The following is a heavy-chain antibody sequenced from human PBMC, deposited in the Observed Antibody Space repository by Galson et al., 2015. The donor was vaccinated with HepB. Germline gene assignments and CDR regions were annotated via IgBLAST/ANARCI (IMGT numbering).Heavy chain of an antibody. CDR2: INHSGST. V-gene: IGHV4-34*01. CDR1: GGSFSGYY. Sequence: SETLSLTCAVYGGSFSGYYWSWIRQPPGKGLEWIGEINHSGSTNYNPSLKSRVTISVDTSKNQFSLKLSSVTAADTAVYYCARGRRRGYSSSCFFDYWGQGTLVTVSS. J-gene: IGHJ4*02. CDR3: ARGRRRGYSSSCFFDY. D-gene: IGHD6-13*01.